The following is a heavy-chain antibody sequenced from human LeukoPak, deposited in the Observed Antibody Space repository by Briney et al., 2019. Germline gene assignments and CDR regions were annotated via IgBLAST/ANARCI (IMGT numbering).Heavy chain of an antibody. V-gene: IGHV1-69*01. CDR2: IIPIFGTA. D-gene: IGHD6-19*01. J-gene: IGHJ1*01. CDR3: ARILSSSWYEYFHH. Sequence: SVKVSCKASGGTFSNYAISWVRQAPGQGLEWMGAIIPIFGTANYAQKFQGRVTITADESTSTAYMKLSSLRSEDTAVYYCARILSSSWYEYFHHWGQGTLVTVSS. CDR1: GGTFSNYA.